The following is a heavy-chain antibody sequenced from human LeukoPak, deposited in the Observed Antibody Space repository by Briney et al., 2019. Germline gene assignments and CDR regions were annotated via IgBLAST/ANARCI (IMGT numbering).Heavy chain of an antibody. CDR2: FYQSGIF. CDR3: ARDSGTTGEVKFDP. Sequence: SETLSLTCTVSGYSITSGYHWGWIRQPPDKGLEWIGNFYQSGIFNYNPSLKSRVTISVDASKNQFSLKLSSVTAADTAVYYCARDSGTTGEVKFDPWGQGTLVTVSS. CDR1: GYSITSGYH. V-gene: IGHV4-38-2*02. J-gene: IGHJ5*02. D-gene: IGHD3-10*01.